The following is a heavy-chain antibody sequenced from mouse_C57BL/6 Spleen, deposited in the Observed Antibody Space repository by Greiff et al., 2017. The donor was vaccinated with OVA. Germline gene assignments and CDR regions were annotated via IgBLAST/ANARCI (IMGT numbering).Heavy chain of an antibody. Sequence: EVHLQQSGPELVKPGASVKISCKASGYTFTDYYMNWVKQSHGKSLEWIGDINPNNGGTSYNQKFKGKATLTVDKSSSTAYMELRSLTSEDSAVYYCVRRSNYDAMVYWGQGTSVTVSS. CDR1: GYTFTDYY. V-gene: IGHV1-26*01. CDR2: INPNNGGT. CDR3: VRRSNYDAMVY. J-gene: IGHJ4*01. D-gene: IGHD2-5*01.